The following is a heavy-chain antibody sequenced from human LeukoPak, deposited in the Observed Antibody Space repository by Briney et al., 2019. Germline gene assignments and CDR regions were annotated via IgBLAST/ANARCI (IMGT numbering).Heavy chain of an antibody. Sequence: GGSLRLSCAASGFTFSSYGMSWFRQAPGKGLEWPSAITGSGGSTYYADSVQGRFTISRDNSKNTLYLQMSSLRVEDTAVYYCANSPKSDYWGQGTLVTVSS. CDR1: GFTFSSYG. J-gene: IGHJ4*02. CDR2: ITGSGGST. V-gene: IGHV3-23*01. CDR3: ANSPKSDY.